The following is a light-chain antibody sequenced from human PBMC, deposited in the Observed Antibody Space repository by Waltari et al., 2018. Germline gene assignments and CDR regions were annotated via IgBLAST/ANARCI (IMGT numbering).Light chain of an antibody. CDR1: NSNIGSNT. J-gene: IGLJ2*01. CDR3: AAWDDSLSGPV. Sequence: QSVLTQPPSASATPGQRVTISCSGRNSNIGSNTVHWYQQLPGTAPKLLIYRNNQRPSGGPARFSGSKSGPSASLAISGLRSEDEADYYCAAWDDSLSGPVFGGGTKLTVL. CDR2: RNN. V-gene: IGLV1-47*01.